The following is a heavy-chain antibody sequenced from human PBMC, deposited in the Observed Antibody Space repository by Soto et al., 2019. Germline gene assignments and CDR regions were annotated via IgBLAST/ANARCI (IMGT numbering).Heavy chain of an antibody. Sequence: VASVKVSCKASGYTFTSYAMHWVRQAPGQRLEWMGWINAGNGNTKYPQKFQGRVTITRDTSASTAYMELSSLRSEDTAVYYCARGLNGYLHYFDYWGQGTPVTVSS. V-gene: IGHV1-3*01. J-gene: IGHJ4*02. CDR3: ARGLNGYLHYFDY. CDR2: INAGNGNT. D-gene: IGHD5-18*01. CDR1: GYTFTSYA.